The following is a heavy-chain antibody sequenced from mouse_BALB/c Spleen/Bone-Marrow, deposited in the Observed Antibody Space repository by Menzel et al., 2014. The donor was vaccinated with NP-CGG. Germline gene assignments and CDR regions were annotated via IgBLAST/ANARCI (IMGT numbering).Heavy chain of an antibody. D-gene: IGHD2-14*01. CDR2: IWSGGST. Sequence: QVQLKESGPGLVQPSQSLSITCTVSGFSLTSYGVHWVRQSPGEGLEWLGVIWSGGSTDYNAAFISRLSISKDNSKSQVFFKMNSLQANDTAIYYCARKRYGGYFDVWGAGTTVTVSS. J-gene: IGHJ1*01. CDR1: GFSLTSYG. CDR3: ARKRYGGYFDV. V-gene: IGHV2-2*02.